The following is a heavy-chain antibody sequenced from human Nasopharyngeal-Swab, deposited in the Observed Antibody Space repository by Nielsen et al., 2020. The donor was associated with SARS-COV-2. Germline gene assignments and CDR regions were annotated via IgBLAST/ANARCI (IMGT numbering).Heavy chain of an antibody. J-gene: IGHJ4*02. Sequence: ASVKVSCKASGYTLTSNKMHWVRQAPGQGLEWMGIIDPRGGNTRYALKFQGRVSVTADTSTSTVYMELNSLTSEDTAVYFCARDNGGWAVDYWGQGTLVAVPT. CDR3: ARDNGGWAVDY. V-gene: IGHV1-46*01. CDR1: GYTLTSNK. CDR2: IDPRGGNT. D-gene: IGHD2-8*01.